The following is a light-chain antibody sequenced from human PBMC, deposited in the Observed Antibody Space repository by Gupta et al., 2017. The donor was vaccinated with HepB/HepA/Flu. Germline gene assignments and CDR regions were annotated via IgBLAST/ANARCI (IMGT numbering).Light chain of an antibody. V-gene: IGKV1-12*01. CDR2: GAS. J-gene: IGKJ4*01. CDR1: QGISSW. CDR3: QQDNKCRALA. Sequence: DFQLPQPPSSVSASVGDRVTITCRASQGISSWLAWYQQKPGKAPKLLIYGASSLQSGVPSRFSGSGSETDFTLTISSLQTEDFATYYCQQDNKCRALAFGGGTKVEIK.